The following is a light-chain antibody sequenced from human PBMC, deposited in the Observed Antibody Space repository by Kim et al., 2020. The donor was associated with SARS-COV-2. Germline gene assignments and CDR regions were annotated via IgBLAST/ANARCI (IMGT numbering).Light chain of an antibody. Sequence: LSPGETATLSCRASENLPSSQLAWYQQKPGQTPSLLIYFASRRATGIPDRFSGSGSGTDFTLTISKLEREDFAVYYCQQYHLHPTFGQGTKVDIK. J-gene: IGKJ1*01. CDR2: FAS. CDR1: ENLPSSQ. CDR3: QQYHLHPT. V-gene: IGKV3-20*01.